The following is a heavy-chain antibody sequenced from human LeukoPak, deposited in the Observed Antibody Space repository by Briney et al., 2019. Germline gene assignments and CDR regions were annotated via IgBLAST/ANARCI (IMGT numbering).Heavy chain of an antibody. CDR3: ARGPLIVVVPAAPTDYYYYYYIDV. V-gene: IGHV1-69*05. CDR2: IIPIFGTA. D-gene: IGHD2-2*01. Sequence: ASVKVSCKASGGTFSSYAISWVRQAPGQGLEWMGGIIPIFGTANCAQKFQDRVTITTDESTSTAYMELSSLRNEDTAVYYCARGPLIVVVPAAPTDYYYYYYIDVWGKGTTVTVSS. CDR1: GGTFSSYA. J-gene: IGHJ6*03.